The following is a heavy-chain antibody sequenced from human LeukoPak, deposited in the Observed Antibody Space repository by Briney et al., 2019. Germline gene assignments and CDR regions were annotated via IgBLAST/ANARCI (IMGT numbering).Heavy chain of an antibody. CDR3: ARAKSSSWAHYFDY. CDR2: IYHSGST. V-gene: IGHV4-38-2*01. J-gene: IGHJ4*02. Sequence: SETLSLTCAVSGYSISSGYYWGWIRQPPGKGLEWIGTIYHSGSTYYNPSLKSRVTISVDTSKNQFSLKLSSVTAADTAVYYCARAKSSSWAHYFDYWGQGTPVTVSS. D-gene: IGHD6-13*01. CDR1: GYSISSGYY.